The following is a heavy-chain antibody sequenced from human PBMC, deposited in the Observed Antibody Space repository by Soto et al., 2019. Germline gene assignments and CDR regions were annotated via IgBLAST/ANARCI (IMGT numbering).Heavy chain of an antibody. CDR1: GFNFNTFA. CDR3: AKDPPSPWTANWVDP. CDR2: ISSSGDSR. D-gene: IGHD5-12*01. V-gene: IGHV3-23*01. Sequence: EEQVSESGGGVVQSGGSLRLSCAASGFNFNTFAMRWIRQAPGKGLEWVSHISSSGDSRDYEDSVRGRFTISRDKSKTVLFLQMNSLRADDTATYYCAKDPPSPWTANWVDPWGKGTLVTVSS. J-gene: IGHJ5*02.